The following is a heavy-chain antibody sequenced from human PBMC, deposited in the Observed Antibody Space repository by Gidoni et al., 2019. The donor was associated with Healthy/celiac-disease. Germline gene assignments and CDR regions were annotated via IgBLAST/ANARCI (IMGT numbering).Heavy chain of an antibody. CDR1: GFSLITRGVG. D-gene: IGHD3-10*01. J-gene: IGHJ5*02. CDR2: IYWDDDK. Sequence: QITLKESGPTLVKPTQPLTLTCPFSGFSLITRGVGVGWIRQPPGKALEWLALIYWDDDKRYSPSLKSRLTITKDTSKNQVVLTMTNMDPVDTATYYCAHRPTYGIWFGEWLFDPWGQGTLVTVSS. V-gene: IGHV2-5*02. CDR3: AHRPTYGIWFGEWLFDP.